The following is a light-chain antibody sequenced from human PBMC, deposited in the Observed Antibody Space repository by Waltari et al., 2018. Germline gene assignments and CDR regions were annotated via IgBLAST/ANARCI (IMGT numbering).Light chain of an antibody. CDR2: AAS. Sequence: AIRVTQSPSSLSASTGDRVTITCRASQGISSYLAWYQQKPGKAPKLLIYAASTLQSGVPSRVSGSGSGTDFTLTISCPQSDDFATYYCQQYYSYPRTFGQGTKVEIK. V-gene: IGKV1-8*01. J-gene: IGKJ1*01. CDR1: QGISSY. CDR3: QQYYSYPRT.